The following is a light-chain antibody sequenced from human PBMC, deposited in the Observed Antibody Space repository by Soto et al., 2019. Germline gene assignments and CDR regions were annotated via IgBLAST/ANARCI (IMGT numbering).Light chain of an antibody. CDR1: SSNIGNNY. V-gene: IGLV1-47*02. CDR3: AVWDDSLSAYV. Sequence: QSALTQPPSVSAAPGQKVTISCSGSSSNIGNNYVSWYQQLPGTAPKLLIYTNDQRPSGVPDRFSGSKSGTSASLAISGLRSEDEGDYYCAVWDDSLSAYVFGTGTKLTVL. CDR2: TND. J-gene: IGLJ1*01.